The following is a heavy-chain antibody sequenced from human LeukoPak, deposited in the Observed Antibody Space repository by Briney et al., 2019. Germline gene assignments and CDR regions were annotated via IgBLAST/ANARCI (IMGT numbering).Heavy chain of an antibody. CDR2: IRSKANSYAT. J-gene: IGHJ4*02. V-gene: IGHV3-73*01. Sequence: PGGSLRLSCAASGFTFSGSAMHWVRQASGKGLEWVGRIRSKANSYATAYAASVKGRFTISRDDSKNTAYLQMNSLKTEDTAVYYCTRLDRNPDYWGRGTLVTVSS. CDR1: GFTFSGSA. CDR3: TRLDRNPDY. D-gene: IGHD2-2*03.